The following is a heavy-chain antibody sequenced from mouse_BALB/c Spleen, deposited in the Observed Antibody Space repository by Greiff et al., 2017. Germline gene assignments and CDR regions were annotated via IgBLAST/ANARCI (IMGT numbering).Heavy chain of an antibody. Sequence: VQLQQSGAELVKPGASVKLSCTASGFNIKDTYMHWVKQRPEQGLEWIGRIDPANGNTKYDPKFQGKATITADTSSNTAYLQLSSLTSEDTAVYYCARGDGNWDWYFDVWGAGTTVTVSS. D-gene: IGHD2-1*01. CDR3: ARGDGNWDWYFDV. CDR2: IDPANGNT. J-gene: IGHJ1*01. V-gene: IGHV14-3*02. CDR1: GFNIKDTY.